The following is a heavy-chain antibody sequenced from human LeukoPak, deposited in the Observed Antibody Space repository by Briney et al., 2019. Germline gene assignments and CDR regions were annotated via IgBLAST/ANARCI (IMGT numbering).Heavy chain of an antibody. J-gene: IGHJ6*02. V-gene: IGHV3-30*03. CDR3: ARDQVTMVRGVRGPSLGYGMDV. CDR2: ISYDGSNK. D-gene: IGHD3-10*01. Sequence: GGSLRLSCAASGFTFSSYGMHWVRQAPGKGLEWVAVISYDGSNKYYADSVKGRFTISRDNSKNTLYLQMNSLRAEDTAVYYCARDQVTMVRGVRGPSLGYGMDVWGQGTAVTVSS. CDR1: GFTFSSYG.